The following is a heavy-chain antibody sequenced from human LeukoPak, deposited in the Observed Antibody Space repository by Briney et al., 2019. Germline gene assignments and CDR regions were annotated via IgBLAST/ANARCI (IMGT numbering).Heavy chain of an antibody. Sequence: GGSLRLSCAASGFTFSSYEMNWVRQAPGKGLEWVSSISGSGGRTSYADSVQGRFTISRDNSKNTLYLELNSLRAEDAAVYFCAMAVIGSGWTLDYWGQGTLVTVS. J-gene: IGHJ4*02. CDR3: AMAVIGSGWTLDY. CDR2: ISGSGGRT. CDR1: GFTFSSYE. D-gene: IGHD6-19*01. V-gene: IGHV3-23*01.